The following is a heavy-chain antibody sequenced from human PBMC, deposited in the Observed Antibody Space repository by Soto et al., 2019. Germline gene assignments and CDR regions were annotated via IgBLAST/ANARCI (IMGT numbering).Heavy chain of an antibody. CDR1: GFTVTSSY. CDR2: IYSSGST. D-gene: IGHD6-19*01. V-gene: IGHV3-66*01. CDR3: AREVSGSGWWSQGSFES. J-gene: IGHJ5*01. Sequence: EVQLVESGGGLVQPGGSLRLSCAASGFTVTSSYISWVRQAPGKRLEWVSTIYSSGSTYYADSVRGRFIISRDISENTVDLQMNSLTVEDTAVYYCAREVSGSGWWSQGSFESWGQGTLVTVSS.